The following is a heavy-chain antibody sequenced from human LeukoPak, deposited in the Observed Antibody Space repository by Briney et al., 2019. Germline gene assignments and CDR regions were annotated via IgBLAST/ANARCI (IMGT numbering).Heavy chain of an antibody. CDR2: ISVANGDT. CDR3: ASGYGDYEIYGN. V-gene: IGHV1-18*01. D-gene: IGHD4-17*01. J-gene: IGHJ4*02. Sequence: ASVKVSCKASGYKFPIFAFSWVRQAPGQGLEWVGWISVANGDTLYAQKFQGRVSLTTDTSTGTLYMELRSLRSDDTAVYFCASGYGDYEIYGNWGQGTLVTVSS. CDR1: GYKFPIFA.